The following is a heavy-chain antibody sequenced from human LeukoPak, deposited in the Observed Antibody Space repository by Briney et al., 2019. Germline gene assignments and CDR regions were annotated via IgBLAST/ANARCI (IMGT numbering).Heavy chain of an antibody. D-gene: IGHD5-24*01. CDR2: IYHSGST. V-gene: IGHV4-59*01. Sequence: SETLSLTCTVSGGSINSFYWNWIRQPPGKEPEWTGYIYHSGSTNYNPSLKSRLTISLDRPKNQFSLKLTSVTAADTAIYYCARVGGMTTINNAAFDIWGQGTMVTVSS. J-gene: IGHJ3*02. CDR1: GGSINSFY. CDR3: ARVGGMTTINNAAFDI.